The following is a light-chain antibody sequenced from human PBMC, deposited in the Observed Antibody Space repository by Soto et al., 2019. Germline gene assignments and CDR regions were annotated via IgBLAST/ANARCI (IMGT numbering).Light chain of an antibody. V-gene: IGKV3-20*01. CDR3: QHYGRSPWT. CDR1: QIVSGNY. J-gene: IGKJ1*01. CDR2: AVS. Sequence: EIVLTQSPGTLSLSPGERATLSCRASQIVSGNYLAWHQQKPGQAPRLLIYAVSRRATGIPDRFSGSGSGTVFTLTISRLEPEDFAVYYCQHYGRSPWTFGQGTKVEIK.